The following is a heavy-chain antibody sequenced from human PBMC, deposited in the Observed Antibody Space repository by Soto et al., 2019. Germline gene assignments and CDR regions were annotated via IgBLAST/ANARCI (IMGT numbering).Heavy chain of an antibody. CDR3: ARTTEYSSSSTFDY. CDR1: GGTFSSYA. Sequence: SVKVSCKASGGTFSSYAISWVREAPGQGLEWMGGIIPIFGTANYAQKFQGRVTITADKSTSTAYMELSSLRSEDTAVYYCARTTEYSSSSTFDYWGQGTLVTVSS. J-gene: IGHJ4*02. D-gene: IGHD6-6*01. V-gene: IGHV1-69*06. CDR2: IIPIFGTA.